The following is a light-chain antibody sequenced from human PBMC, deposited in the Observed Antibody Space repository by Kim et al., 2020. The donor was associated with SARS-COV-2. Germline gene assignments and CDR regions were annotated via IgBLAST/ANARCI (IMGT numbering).Light chain of an antibody. CDR3: QQYNNWPLT. J-gene: IGKJ4*01. CDR1: QSVSNH. V-gene: IGKV3-15*01. Sequence: EKVMTQSPATLSVSPGERATLSCRASQSVSNHLAWYQRKPGQAPRLLIYGASTRATGIPARFSGSGSGTEFTLTISSLQSEDFAVYYCQQYNNWPLTFGGGTKADI. CDR2: GAS.